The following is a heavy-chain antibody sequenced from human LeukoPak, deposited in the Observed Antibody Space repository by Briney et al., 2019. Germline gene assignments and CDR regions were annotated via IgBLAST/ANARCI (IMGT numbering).Heavy chain of an antibody. CDR2: ISSSSSSGSYK. Sequence: PGGSLRLSCVGSGFTFSTYNMHWVRQAPGKGREWVSTISSSSSSGSYKYYADSVKGRFTISRDNAKNSLYLQMNSLRAEDTAAYFCARGTNWSPLDFDYWGQGTLVTVSS. CDR3: ARGTNWSPLDFDY. CDR1: GFTFSTYN. J-gene: IGHJ4*02. V-gene: IGHV3-21*01. D-gene: IGHD1-20*01.